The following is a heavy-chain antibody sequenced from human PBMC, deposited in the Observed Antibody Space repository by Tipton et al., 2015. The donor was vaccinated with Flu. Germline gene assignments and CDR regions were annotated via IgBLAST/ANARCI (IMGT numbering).Heavy chain of an antibody. D-gene: IGHD3-3*01. CDR2: IKLDGSEK. CDR1: GFTFDAYW. CDR3: ARAPEWLSYGFDI. V-gene: IGHV3-7*01. Sequence: SLRLSCAASGFTFDAYWMTWVRQAPGKGLQWVANIKLDGSEKYYVDSVKGRFTISRDNAKNSLYLQMNNLRAEDTAMYFCARAPEWLSYGFDIWGQGTKVTVSA. J-gene: IGHJ3*02.